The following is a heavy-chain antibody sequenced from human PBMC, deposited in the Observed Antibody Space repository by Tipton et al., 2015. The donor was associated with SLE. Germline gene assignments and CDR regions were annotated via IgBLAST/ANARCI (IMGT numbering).Heavy chain of an antibody. CDR3: ASLPVYYYYGMDV. CDR1: GFTFSDYY. CDR2: ISSSSSYT. J-gene: IGHJ6*02. V-gene: IGHV3-11*06. Sequence: SLRLSCAASGFTFSDYYMSWIRQAPGKGLEWVSYISSSSSYTNYADSVKGRFTISRDNAKNSLYLQMNSLRAEDTAVYYCASLPVYYYYGMDVWGQGTTVTVSS.